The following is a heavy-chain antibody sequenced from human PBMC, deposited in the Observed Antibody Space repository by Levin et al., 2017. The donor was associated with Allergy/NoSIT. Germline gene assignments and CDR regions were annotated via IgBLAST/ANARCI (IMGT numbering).Heavy chain of an antibody. CDR2: IRTKTYGETT. CDR3: TSVIKSAGTDHPSYSDYAGMDV. Sequence: GESLKISCTASGFTFGDSGMSWFRQAPGKGLEWVGLIRTKTYGETTEYAASVKGRFTISRDNSKSIAYLQMNSLKTEDTAVYFCTSVIKSAGTDHPSYSDYAGMDVWGQGTTVTVSS. D-gene: IGHD6-13*01. V-gene: IGHV3-49*03. CDR1: GFTFGDSG. J-gene: IGHJ6*02.